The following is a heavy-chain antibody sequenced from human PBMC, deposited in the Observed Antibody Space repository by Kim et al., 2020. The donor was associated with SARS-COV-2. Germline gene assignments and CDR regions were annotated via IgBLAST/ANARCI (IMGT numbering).Heavy chain of an antibody. D-gene: IGHD3-16*01. CDR3: TRNLGGLGGY. CDR1: GFSFSDHF. CDR2: IRNKANSYST. Sequence: GGSLRLSCATSGFSFSDHFMDWVRQAPGKGLEWVGRIRNKANSYSTEYAASVKGRFTISRDESKRSLYLQMNSLKTEDTAMYYCTRNLGGLGGYWGQGTL. V-gene: IGHV3-72*01. J-gene: IGHJ4*02.